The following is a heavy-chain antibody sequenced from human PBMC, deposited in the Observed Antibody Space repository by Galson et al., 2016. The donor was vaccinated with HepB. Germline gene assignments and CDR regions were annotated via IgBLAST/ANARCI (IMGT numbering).Heavy chain of an antibody. D-gene: IGHD4-17*01. CDR2: TYYSGYT. Sequence: SETLSLTCTVSGGSISNYYWSWFRQPPGKGPEWIGQTYYSGYTNYSPSLKSRVTISLDSSQNQILLRVRSVTAADTAVYYCARALRGTTSFFEYWGQGVLVTVSS. V-gene: IGHV4-59*01. CDR1: GGSISNYY. J-gene: IGHJ4*02. CDR3: ARALRGTTSFFEY.